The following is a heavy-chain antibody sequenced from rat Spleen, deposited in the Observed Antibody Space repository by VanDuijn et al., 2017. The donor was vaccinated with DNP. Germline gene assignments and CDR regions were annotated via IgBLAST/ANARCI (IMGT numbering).Heavy chain of an antibody. CDR2: MSYSGHT. J-gene: IGHJ2*01. Sequence: EVQLQESGPGLVKPSQSLSLTCSVTGYSITSNYWAWIRKFPGDKMEWIGNMSYSGHTSYNPSLKSRISIIRDTSKNQFFLQLNSVTTEDTATYYCARWNIGTSTLDYWGQGVMVTVSS. D-gene: IGHD1-5*01. CDR1: GYSITSNY. CDR3: ARWNIGTSTLDY. V-gene: IGHV3-1*01.